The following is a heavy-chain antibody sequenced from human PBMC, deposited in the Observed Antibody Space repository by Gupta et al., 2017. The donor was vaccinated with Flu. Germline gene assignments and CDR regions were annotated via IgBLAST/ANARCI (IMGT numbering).Heavy chain of an antibody. J-gene: IGHJ4*02. V-gene: IGHV1-2*02. D-gene: IGHD4-17*01. CDR2: INPNNGGT. Sequence: QVQLVQSGAEVKKPGASVKVSCKASGYTFTGYYVHWVRQAPGQGLEWMGWINPNNGGTNYAQKFQGRVTMTRDTSITTAYMELSRLRSDDTAVYYCARPYGDYVRYFDYWGQGTLVTVSS. CDR3: ARPYGDYVRYFDY. CDR1: GYTFTGYY.